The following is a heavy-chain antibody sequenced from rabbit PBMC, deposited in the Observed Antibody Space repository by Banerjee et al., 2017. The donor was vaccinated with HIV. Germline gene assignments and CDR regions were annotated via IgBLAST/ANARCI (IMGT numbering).Heavy chain of an antibody. Sequence: QSLEESGGDLVKPGASLTLTCTASGFSFSSYWICWVRQAPGKGLEWIGCISGDSGITYYASWTKGRFTISKTSSTTVTLQMTSLTAADTATYFCARAYYSYGYGDPAYATSAFSLWGQGTLVT. CDR2: ISGDSGIT. J-gene: IGHJ4*01. V-gene: IGHV1S40*01. CDR3: ARAYYSYGYGDPAYATSAFSL. D-gene: IGHD6-1*01. CDR1: GFSFSSYW.